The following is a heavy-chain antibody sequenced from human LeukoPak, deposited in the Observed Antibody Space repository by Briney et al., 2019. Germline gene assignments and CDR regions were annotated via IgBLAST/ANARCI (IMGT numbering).Heavy chain of an antibody. V-gene: IGHV3-23*01. D-gene: IGHD2-21*01. CDR1: GFTFSIYA. Sequence: PGGSLRLSCAASGFTFSIYAMSWVRQAPGKGLEWVSAISGSGGSTYYADSVKGRFTISRDNSKNTLYLQMNSLRAEDTAVYYCAKTALGSDELYYFDYWGQGTLVTVSS. CDR2: ISGSGGST. J-gene: IGHJ4*02. CDR3: AKTALGSDELYYFDY.